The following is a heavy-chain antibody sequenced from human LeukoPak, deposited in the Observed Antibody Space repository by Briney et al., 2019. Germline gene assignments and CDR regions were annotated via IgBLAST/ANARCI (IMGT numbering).Heavy chain of an antibody. CDR3: TTDWKFVVVVADDY. D-gene: IGHD2-15*01. CDR1: GFTFSSYE. V-gene: IGHV3-48*03. Sequence: GGSLRLSCAAPGFTFSSYEMNWVRQAPGKGLEWVSYISSSGNTIYYADSVKGRFTISRDNAKNSLYLQMNSLKTEDTAVYYCTTDWKFVVVVADDYWGQGTLVTVSS. J-gene: IGHJ4*02. CDR2: ISSSGNTI.